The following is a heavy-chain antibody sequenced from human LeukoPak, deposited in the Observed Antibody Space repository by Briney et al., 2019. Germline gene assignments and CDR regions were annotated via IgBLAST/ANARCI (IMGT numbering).Heavy chain of an antibody. CDR3: ARGDSSGYYYDFDY. V-gene: IGHV3-30*03. J-gene: IGHJ4*02. Sequence: GGSLRLSCAASGFTFSDYYMSWIRQAPGKGLEWVAVISYDGSNKYYADSVKGRFTISRDNSKNTLYLQMNSLRAEDTAVYYCARGDSSGYYYDFDYWGQGTLVTVSS. CDR2: ISYDGSNK. D-gene: IGHD3-22*01. CDR1: GFTFSDYY.